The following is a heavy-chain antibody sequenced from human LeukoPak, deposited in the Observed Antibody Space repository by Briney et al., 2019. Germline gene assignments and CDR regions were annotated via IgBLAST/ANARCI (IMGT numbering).Heavy chain of an antibody. Sequence: GGSLRLSCAASGFTFSTYAMSWVRQAPGKGLEWVSRISGGGGSTYYADSVKGRFTISRDNSKSTLYLQMNSLRAEDTAVYYCAKLGSGWRYFDYWGQGTLVTASS. D-gene: IGHD6-19*01. CDR1: GFTFSTYA. CDR3: AKLGSGWRYFDY. J-gene: IGHJ4*02. V-gene: IGHV3-23*01. CDR2: ISGGGGST.